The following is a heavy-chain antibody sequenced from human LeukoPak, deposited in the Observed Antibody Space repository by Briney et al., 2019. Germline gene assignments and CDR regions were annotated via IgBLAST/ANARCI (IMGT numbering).Heavy chain of an antibody. D-gene: IGHD4-11*01. J-gene: IGHJ4*02. CDR1: GLFVSTNY. CDR2: IYSGGST. Sequence: GGSLRLSCAASGLFVSTNYMSWVRQAPGRGREWGLVIYSGGSTYYADTVKVRFTISRANSKNTLYLQLSSLRAEHTAVYHCARLVNNYDYFDYWGQRNLVAVSS. CDR3: ARLVNNYDYFDY. V-gene: IGHV3-53*01.